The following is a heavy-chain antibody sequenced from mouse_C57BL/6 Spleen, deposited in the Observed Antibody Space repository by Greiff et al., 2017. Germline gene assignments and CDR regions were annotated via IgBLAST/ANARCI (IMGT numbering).Heavy chain of an antibody. CDR2: IRSKSNNYAT. D-gene: IGHD4-1*01. J-gene: IGHJ4*01. V-gene: IGHV10-1*01. CDR3: VREELYYAMDY. CDR1: GFSFNTYA. Sequence: EVKLVESGGGLVQPKGSLQLSCAASGFSFNTYAMNWVRQAPGKGLEWVARIRSKSNNYATYYADSVKDRFTISRDDSESMLYLQMNNLKTEDTAMYYCVREELYYAMDYWGQGTSVTVSS.